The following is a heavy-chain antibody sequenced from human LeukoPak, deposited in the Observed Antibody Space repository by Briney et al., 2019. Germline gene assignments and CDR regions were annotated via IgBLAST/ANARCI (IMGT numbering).Heavy chain of an antibody. Sequence: GGSLRLSCAASGFTFSSYAMSWVRQAPGKGLEWVSAISGSGGSTYYADPVKGRFTISRDNSKNTLYLQMNSLRAEDTAVYYCAKGVVRITMVRGVIIHPGNYYYGMDVWGQGTTVTVSS. D-gene: IGHD3-10*01. V-gene: IGHV3-23*01. CDR2: ISGSGGST. J-gene: IGHJ6*02. CDR3: AKGVVRITMVRGVIIHPGNYYYGMDV. CDR1: GFTFSSYA.